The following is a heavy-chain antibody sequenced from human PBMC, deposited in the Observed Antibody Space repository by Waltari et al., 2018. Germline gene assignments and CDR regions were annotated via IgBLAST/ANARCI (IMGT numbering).Heavy chain of an antibody. CDR3: ARAYYGSGSYNGYYGMDV. V-gene: IGHV1-69*12. CDR1: GGTFSSYA. CDR2: IIHRFGTA. D-gene: IGHD3-10*01. J-gene: IGHJ6*02. Sequence: QVQLVQSGAEVKKPGSSVKVSCKASGGTFSSYAISWVRQAPGPGLEWMGGIIHRFGTANYARKLQWRVAITADESTSTAYMEMSSLRSEDTAVYYCARAYYGSGSYNGYYGMDVWGQGTTVTVSS.